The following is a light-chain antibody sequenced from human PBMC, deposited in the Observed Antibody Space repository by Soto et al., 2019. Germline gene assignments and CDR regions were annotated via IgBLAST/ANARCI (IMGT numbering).Light chain of an antibody. J-gene: IGKJ4*01. CDR2: DVS. CDR3: QQFRDSPFT. Sequence: AIQLTQSPSSLSASVGDRVAITCRASQAISNALAWYQQKPGQPPTPLIYDVSSLESGVPSRFSGSGSGTDFTLTIRSLQPEDFATYFCQQFRDSPFTFGGGTRVDIK. CDR1: QAISNA. V-gene: IGKV1D-13*01.